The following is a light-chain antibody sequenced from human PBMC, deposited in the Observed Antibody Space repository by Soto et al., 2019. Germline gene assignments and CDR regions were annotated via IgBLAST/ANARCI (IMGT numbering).Light chain of an antibody. CDR1: SGGITTNA. Sequence: NFMLTQPNSVSESPGKTVTISCTRSSGGITTNAVQWYQQRPGSAPTIVIYEDNQRPSEVPDRFSGSIDFSSNSASLTISGLKTEDEADYYCQSYDSSGVVFGGGTKLTVL. CDR3: QSYDSSGVV. V-gene: IGLV6-57*04. CDR2: EDN. J-gene: IGLJ2*01.